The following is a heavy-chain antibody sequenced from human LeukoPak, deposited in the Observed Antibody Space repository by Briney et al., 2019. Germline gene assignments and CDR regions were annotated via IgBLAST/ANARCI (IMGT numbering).Heavy chain of an antibody. CDR2: ISGSGGST. V-gene: IGHV3-23*01. J-gene: IGHJ4*02. Sequence: PGGSLRLSCAASGLTFSSYAMSWVRQAPGKGLEWVSAISGSGGSTYYADSVKGRFTISRDNSKNTLYLQMNSLRAEDTAVYYCAKDLNAVGEGRFDYWGQGTLVTVSS. CDR3: AKDLNAVGEGRFDY. CDR1: GLTFSSYA. D-gene: IGHD2-2*01.